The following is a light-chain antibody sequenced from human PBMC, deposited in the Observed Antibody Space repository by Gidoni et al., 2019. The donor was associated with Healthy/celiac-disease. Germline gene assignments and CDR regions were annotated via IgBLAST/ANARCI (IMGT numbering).Light chain of an antibody. V-gene: IGKV1-8*01. Sequence: AIRMTQSPSSLSASTGDRVTITCRASQGISSYLAWYQQKPGKAPKLLIYAASTLQSGVPSRFSGSGSGTDFTLTISCLQSEDFATYYCQQYYSYPQGFXGXTKVEIK. CDR3: QQYYSYPQG. CDR1: QGISSY. J-gene: IGKJ4*01. CDR2: AAS.